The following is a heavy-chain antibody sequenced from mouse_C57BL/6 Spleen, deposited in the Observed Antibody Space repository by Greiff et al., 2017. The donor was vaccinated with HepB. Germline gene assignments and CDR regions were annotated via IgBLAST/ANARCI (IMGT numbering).Heavy chain of an antibody. Sequence: QVQLQQSGAELVKPGASVKMSCKASGYTFTSYWITWVKQRPGQGLEWIGDIYPGSGSTNYNEKFKSKATLTVDTSSSTAYMQLSSLTSEDSAVYYCARSPIITTVGYAMDYWGQGTSVTVSS. CDR1: GYTFTSYW. CDR3: ARSPIITTVGYAMDY. CDR2: IYPGSGST. J-gene: IGHJ4*01. V-gene: IGHV1-55*01. D-gene: IGHD1-1*01.